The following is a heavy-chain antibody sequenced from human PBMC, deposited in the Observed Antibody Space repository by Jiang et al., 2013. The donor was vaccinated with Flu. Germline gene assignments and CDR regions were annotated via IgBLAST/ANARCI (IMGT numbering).Heavy chain of an antibody. Sequence: QSGSELKKPGASVKVSCKASGYTFTSYAMNWVRQAPGQGLEWMGWINTNTGNPTYAQGFTGRFVFSLDTSVSTAYLQISSLKAEDTAVYYCARAVTAEYYYDSSGRAQRVSWFDPWGQGTLVTVSS. D-gene: IGHD3-22*01. CDR2: INTNTGNP. CDR3: ARAVTAEYYYDSSGRAQRVSWFDP. CDR1: GYTFTSYA. J-gene: IGHJ5*02. V-gene: IGHV7-4-1*02.